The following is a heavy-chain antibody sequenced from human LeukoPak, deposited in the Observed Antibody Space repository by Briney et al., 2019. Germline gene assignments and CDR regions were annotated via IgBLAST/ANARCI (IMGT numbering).Heavy chain of an antibody. CDR3: ARGINVLRFLEWLLYFDY. Sequence: GGSLRLSCAASGFTFSSYAMSWVRQAPGKGLEWVANIKQDGSEKYYVDSVKGRFTISRDNAKNSLYLQMNSLRAEDTAVYYCARGINVLRFLEWLLYFDYWGQGTLVTVSS. D-gene: IGHD3-3*01. J-gene: IGHJ4*02. CDR1: GFTFSSYA. CDR2: IKQDGSEK. V-gene: IGHV3-7*01.